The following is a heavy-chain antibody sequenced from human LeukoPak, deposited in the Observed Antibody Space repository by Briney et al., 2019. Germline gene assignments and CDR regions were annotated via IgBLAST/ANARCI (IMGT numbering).Heavy chain of an antibody. CDR3: ARQVYDILTGYQDYFDY. Sequence: GESLKISCKGSGYSFTSYWIGWVRQMPGKGLEWMGIIYPGDSDTRYSPSFRGQVTISADKSISTAYLQWSSLKASDTAMYYCARQVYDILTGYQDYFDYWGQGTLVTVSS. CDR1: GYSFTSYW. D-gene: IGHD3-9*01. J-gene: IGHJ4*02. CDR2: IYPGDSDT. V-gene: IGHV5-51*01.